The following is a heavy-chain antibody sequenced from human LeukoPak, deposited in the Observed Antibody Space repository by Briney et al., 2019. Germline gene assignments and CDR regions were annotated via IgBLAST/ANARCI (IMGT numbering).Heavy chain of an antibody. CDR1: GFTFSSYS. V-gene: IGHV3-48*01. Sequence: GGSLRLSCAASGFTFSSYSMNWVRQAPGKGLEWVSYISSSSSTIYYADSVKGRFTISRDNAKNSLYLQTNSLRAEDTAVYYCARESANYIVVVVAANYYGMDVWGQGTTVTVSS. CDR2: ISSSSSTI. D-gene: IGHD2-15*01. CDR3: ARESANYIVVVVAANYYGMDV. J-gene: IGHJ6*02.